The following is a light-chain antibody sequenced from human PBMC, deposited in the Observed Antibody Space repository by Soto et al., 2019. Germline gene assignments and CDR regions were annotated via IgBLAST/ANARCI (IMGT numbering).Light chain of an antibody. CDR1: SGHSNFA. J-gene: IGLJ3*02. CDR2: VNSDGSH. CDR3: QTWGTGIRV. V-gene: IGLV4-69*01. Sequence: QSVLTQSPSASASLGASVKLTCTLSSGHSNFAIAWHQQQPEKGPRYLMKVNSDGSHTKGDVIPDRFSGSSAGAERYLTISSLQAEDEADYYCQTWGTGIRVFGGGTQLTVL.